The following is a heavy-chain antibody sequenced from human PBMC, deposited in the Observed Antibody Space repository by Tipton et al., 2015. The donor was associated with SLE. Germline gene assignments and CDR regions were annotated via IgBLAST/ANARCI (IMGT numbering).Heavy chain of an antibody. CDR3: ARGYGPSSYGMDV. V-gene: IGHV4-38-2*02. Sequence: TLSLTCTVSGYSISSGYYWGWIRQPPGKGLEWIGEINHSGSTNYNPSLKSRVTISVDTSKNQFSLKLSSVTAADTAVYYCARGYGPSSYGMDVWGQGTTVTVSS. CDR1: GYSISSGYY. J-gene: IGHJ6*02. CDR2: INHSGST. D-gene: IGHD1-14*01.